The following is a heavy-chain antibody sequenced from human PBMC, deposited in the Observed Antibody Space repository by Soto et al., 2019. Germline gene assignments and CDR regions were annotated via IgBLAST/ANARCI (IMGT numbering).Heavy chain of an antibody. CDR2: IWDDGSTK. J-gene: IGHJ4*02. CDR3: ATDRGSSPFDY. V-gene: IGHV3-33*03. D-gene: IGHD2-2*01. CDR1: VFTFSRYG. Sequence: GSLRLSCAASVFTFSRYGMHWVRQAPGKGLEWMAVIWDDGSTKKYADSVKGRFTISRDNSKNTLYLQMNSLRAEDTAIYYCATDRGSSPFDYWGQGTLVTVSS.